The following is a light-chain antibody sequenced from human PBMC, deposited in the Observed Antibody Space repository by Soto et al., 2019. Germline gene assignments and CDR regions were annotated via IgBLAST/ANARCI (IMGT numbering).Light chain of an antibody. CDR1: TSDIGGYYF. CDR2: DVS. J-gene: IGLJ1*01. Sequence: QSVLTQPASVSGSPGQSITISCTGTTSDIGGYYFVSLYQQHPGKAPKLMIYDVSNRPSGVSNRFSGFKSGNTASLTISGLQAEDDADYYCSSYISSNTLFVFGTGTKV. V-gene: IGLV2-14*01. CDR3: SSYISSNTLFV.